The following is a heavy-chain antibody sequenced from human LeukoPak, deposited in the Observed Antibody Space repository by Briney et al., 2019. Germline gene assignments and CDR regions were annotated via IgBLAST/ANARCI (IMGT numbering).Heavy chain of an antibody. CDR1: GFTVSSNY. D-gene: IGHD5-18*01. Sequence: GGSLRLSCAASGFTVSSNYMSWVRQAPGKGLEWVSVIYSGGSTYYADSVKGRFTISRDNSKNTLYLQMNSLRAEDTAVYYCARASDTAMVQNDAFDIWGQGTMVTVSS. CDR3: ARASDTAMVQNDAFDI. V-gene: IGHV3-53*01. CDR2: IYSGGST. J-gene: IGHJ3*02.